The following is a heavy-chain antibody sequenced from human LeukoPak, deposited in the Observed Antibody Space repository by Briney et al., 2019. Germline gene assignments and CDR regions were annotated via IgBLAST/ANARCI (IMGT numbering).Heavy chain of an antibody. CDR3: AKDIRGSGNYGWFVP. CDR1: GFTFSNYA. V-gene: IGHV3-23*01. D-gene: IGHD1-26*01. Sequence: PGGSLRLSCAASGFTFSNYAMSWVRQAPGKGLEWVSSISLSGGYTYYADSMKGRFTISRDNSKNTLYLQMNSPRAEDTALYYCAKDIRGSGNYGWFVPWGQGTLVTVSS. J-gene: IGHJ5*02. CDR2: ISLSGGYT.